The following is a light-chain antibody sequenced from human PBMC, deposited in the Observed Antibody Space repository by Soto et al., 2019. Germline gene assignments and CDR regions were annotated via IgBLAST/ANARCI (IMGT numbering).Light chain of an antibody. J-gene: IGKJ4*01. V-gene: IGKV1-16*01. CDR1: QGIGNF. CDR2: EAS. Sequence: DLQMTQSPSSLSASVGDTVTITCRASQGIGNFLAWFQQKPGKAPTSLISEASSLQSGVPSRFSGSGSGTDFTLTIGSLQPEDFATYYCQQYHSYPVTFGGGTKVEFK. CDR3: QQYHSYPVT.